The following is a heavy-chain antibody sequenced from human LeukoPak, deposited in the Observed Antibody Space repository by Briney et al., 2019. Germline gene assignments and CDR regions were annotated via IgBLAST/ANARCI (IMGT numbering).Heavy chain of an antibody. Sequence: GGSLRLSCAASGVTLNTFAMTWVRQAPGRGLEWVSGINWNGGSTGYADSVKGRFTISRDNAKNSLYLQMNSLRAEDTALYYCARNYGSGSYRSYYFDYWGQGTLVTVSS. CDR2: INWNGGST. D-gene: IGHD3-10*01. V-gene: IGHV3-20*04. CDR3: ARNYGSGSYRSYYFDY. CDR1: GVTLNTFA. J-gene: IGHJ4*02.